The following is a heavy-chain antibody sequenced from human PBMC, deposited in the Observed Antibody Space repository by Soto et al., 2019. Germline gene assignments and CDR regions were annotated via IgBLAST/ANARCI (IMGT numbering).Heavy chain of an antibody. V-gene: IGHV3-72*01. D-gene: IGHD1-20*01. CDR1: GFIFSDYY. Sequence: EVQLVESGGGLVQPGGSLRLSCAASGFIFSDYYMDWVRQAPGKGREWVGRTRNKANRYTTEYAASVKGRFTISTDDSKNPLHLQINSLHTEATAVYYCVTVTQYYYYFDVWCKATTVTVSS. CDR2: TRNKANRYTT. J-gene: IGHJ6*03. CDR3: VTVTQYYYYFDV.